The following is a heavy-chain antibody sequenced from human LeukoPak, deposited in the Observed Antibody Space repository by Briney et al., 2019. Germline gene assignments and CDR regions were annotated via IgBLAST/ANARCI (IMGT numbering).Heavy chain of an antibody. CDR3: ATAGRLSYYFDY. Sequence: PGGSLRLSCTASGFSVSTYAMNWVRQAPGKGLEWVSGISVSGDNTYYADSVKGRLTISRDNSRNTLYLQMNSLRAEDTAVYYCATAGRLSYYFDYWGQGTLVTVSS. CDR1: GFSVSTYA. V-gene: IGHV3-23*01. D-gene: IGHD6-6*01. CDR2: ISVSGDNT. J-gene: IGHJ4*02.